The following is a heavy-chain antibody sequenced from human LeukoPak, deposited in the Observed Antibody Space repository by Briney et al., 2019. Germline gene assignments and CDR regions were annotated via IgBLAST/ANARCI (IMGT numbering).Heavy chain of an antibody. Sequence: PGGSLRLSCAASGFTFSSYGMHWVRQAPGKGLEGVAFIRYDGSNKYYADSVKGRFTISRDNSKNTLYLQMNSLRAEDTAVYYCAKESTIFQKGDFDYWGQGTLVTVSS. CDR3: AKESTIFQKGDFDY. D-gene: IGHD3-9*01. J-gene: IGHJ4*02. CDR2: IRYDGSNK. V-gene: IGHV3-30*02. CDR1: GFTFSSYG.